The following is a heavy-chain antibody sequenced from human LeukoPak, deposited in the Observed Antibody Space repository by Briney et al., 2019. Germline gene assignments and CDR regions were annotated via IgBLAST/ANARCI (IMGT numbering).Heavy chain of an antibody. CDR1: GGTFSSYA. CDR2: IIPIFGTA. CDR3: ARSPVAGTTLVPDY. J-gene: IGHJ4*02. Sequence: SVKGSCKASGGTFSSYAISWGRQAPGQGLEWMGGIIPIFGTANYAQKFQGRVTITTDESTSTAYMELSSLRSEDTAVYYCARSPVAGTTLVPDYWGQGTLVTVSS. D-gene: IGHD1-7*01. V-gene: IGHV1-69*05.